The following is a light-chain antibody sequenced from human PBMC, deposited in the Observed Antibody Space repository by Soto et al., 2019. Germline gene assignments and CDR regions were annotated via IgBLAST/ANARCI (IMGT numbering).Light chain of an antibody. V-gene: IGLV2-14*01. CDR3: SSYTTSNTLV. J-gene: IGLJ2*01. CDR1: SSDVGAYNY. CDR2: EVS. Sequence: QSALTQPASVSGSPGQSITISCTGTSSDVGAYNYVSWYQQHPGKAPKLMIFEVSDRPSGVSNRFSDSKSGNTASLTISLLQAEDEDYYYCSSYTTSNTLVFGGGTKLTVL.